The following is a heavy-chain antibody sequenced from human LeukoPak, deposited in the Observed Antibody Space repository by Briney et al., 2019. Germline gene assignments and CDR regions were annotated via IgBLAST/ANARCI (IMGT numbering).Heavy chain of an antibody. J-gene: IGHJ3*02. CDR3: ADDYGDYGGAFDI. CDR2: TYYSGST. D-gene: IGHD4-17*01. V-gene: IGHV4-39*01. CDR1: GGSISSSSYY. Sequence: PSETLSLTCTVSGGSISSSSYYWGWIRQPPGKGLEWIGSTYYSGSTYYNPSLKSRVTISVDTSKNQFSLKLSSVTAADTAVYYCADDYGDYGGAFDIWGQGTMVTVSS.